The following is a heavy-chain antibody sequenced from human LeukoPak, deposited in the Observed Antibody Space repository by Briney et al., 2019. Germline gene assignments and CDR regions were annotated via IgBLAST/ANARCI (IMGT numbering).Heavy chain of an antibody. V-gene: IGHV3-21*01. J-gene: IGHJ4*02. D-gene: IGHD2-15*01. CDR1: GFTFSSYS. CDR3: AKDLPSYCSGGSCAPCLDY. CDR2: ISSSSSYI. Sequence: PGGSLRLSCAASGFTFSSYSMNWVRQAPGKGLEWVSSISSSSSYIYYADSVKGRFTISRDNAKNSLYLQMNSLRAEDTAVYYCAKDLPSYCSGGSCAPCLDYWGQGTLVTVSS.